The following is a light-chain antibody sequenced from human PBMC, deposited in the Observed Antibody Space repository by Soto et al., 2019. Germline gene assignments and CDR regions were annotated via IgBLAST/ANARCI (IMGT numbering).Light chain of an antibody. V-gene: IGKV1-5*01. CDR2: DAS. CDR1: QSISRW. Sequence: DIQMTQSPSTLSASVGDRVTITCRASQSISRWLAWYQQKPGKAPNLLIYDASTLHSGDPSRFSGGGSGTQFTLTITNLQPDDFATYICQQYNTPWTFGQGTNVEIK. J-gene: IGKJ1*01. CDR3: QQYNTPWT.